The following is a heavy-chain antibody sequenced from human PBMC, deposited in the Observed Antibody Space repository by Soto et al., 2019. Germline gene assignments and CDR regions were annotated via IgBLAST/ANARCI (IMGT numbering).Heavy chain of an antibody. CDR1: GFTFSSYG. CDR3: AKVTQHLSHYYYYYGMDV. J-gene: IGHJ6*02. D-gene: IGHD6-13*01. CDR2: ISYDGSNK. Sequence: QVQLVESGGGVVQPGRSLRLSCAASGFTFSSYGMHWVRQAPGKGLEWVAGISYDGSNKYYADSVKGRFTISRDNSKNTLYLQTNSFTAEDTAVYSCAKVTQHLSHYYYYYGMDVWGHRTTVTVSS. V-gene: IGHV3-30*18.